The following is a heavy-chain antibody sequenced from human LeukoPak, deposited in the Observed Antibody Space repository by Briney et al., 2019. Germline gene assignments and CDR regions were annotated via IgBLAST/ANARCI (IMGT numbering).Heavy chain of an antibody. J-gene: IGHJ4*02. CDR1: GFTFRNYW. D-gene: IGHD3-10*01. Sequence: PGGSLRLSCAASGFTFRNYWMNWVRQAPGKGLEWVANIKHDGSERDYVDSVKGRFTISRDNAKDSLFLQMSSLRPEDTAVYYCTREMGLFWFGESPPHFDYWGQGILVTVSS. CDR3: TREMGLFWFGESPPHFDY. CDR2: IKHDGSER. V-gene: IGHV3-7*01.